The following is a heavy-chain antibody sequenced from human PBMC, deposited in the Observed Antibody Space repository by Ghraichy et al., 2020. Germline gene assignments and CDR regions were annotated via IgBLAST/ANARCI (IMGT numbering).Heavy chain of an antibody. D-gene: IGHD5-18*01. Sequence: GGSLRLSCTSSGFSFSKFGMHWVRQAPGKGLECVAFIRSDGNHRFYGDPVKGRFTISRDNSKDTVDLQMSDLRREDTALYYCVKGGGDTSAMVTWGQGTMVSVSS. J-gene: IGHJ4*02. V-gene: IGHV3-30*02. CDR3: VKGGGDTSAMVT. CDR2: IRSDGNHR. CDR1: GFSFSKFG.